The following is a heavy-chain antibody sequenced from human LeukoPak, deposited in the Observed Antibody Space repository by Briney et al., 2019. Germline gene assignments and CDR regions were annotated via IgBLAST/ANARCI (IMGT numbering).Heavy chain of an antibody. Sequence: GESLQISFKGSGYSFTSYWIGWVRPMPGKGLEWMGIIYPGDSDTRYSPSFQGQVTISADKSISTAYLQWSSLKASDTAMYYCARHWTYYYGSGSYSSDWFDPWGQGTLVTVSS. D-gene: IGHD3-10*01. CDR1: GYSFTSYW. CDR3: ARHWTYYYGSGSYSSDWFDP. CDR2: IYPGDSDT. J-gene: IGHJ5*02. V-gene: IGHV5-51*01.